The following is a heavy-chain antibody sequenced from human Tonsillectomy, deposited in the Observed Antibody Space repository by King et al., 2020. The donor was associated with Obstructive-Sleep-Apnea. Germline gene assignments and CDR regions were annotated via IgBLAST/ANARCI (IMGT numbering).Heavy chain of an antibody. CDR3: ARGEYSYGYPYYYYGMDV. J-gene: IGHJ6*02. CDR1: GGSISSYY. V-gene: IGHV4-59*01. Sequence: QLQESGPGLAKPSETLSLTCTVSGGSISSYYWSWIRQPPGKGLEWIGYIYYSGSTNYNPSLKSRVTISVDTSKNQFSLKLGSVTAADTAVYYCARGEYSYGYPYYYYGMDVWGQGTTVTVSS. CDR2: IYYSGST. D-gene: IGHD5-18*01.